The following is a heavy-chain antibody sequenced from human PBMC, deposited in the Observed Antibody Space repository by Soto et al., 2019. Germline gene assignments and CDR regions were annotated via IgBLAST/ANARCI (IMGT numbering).Heavy chain of an antibody. CDR3: AKEGHTSGRCGCFNI. CDR1: GFTLSSSV. J-gene: IGHJ3*02. V-gene: IGHV3-30*18. Sequence: GGSLRLSCEASGFTLSSSVMHWVRQAPGKRLEWLSVISVDGRNDLHAGAVKGRFTISRDISKNMVYLQMNDLRPDDTAMYFCAKEGHTSGRCGCFNIWGQGTMVTVSS. CDR2: ISVDGRND. D-gene: IGHD6-19*01.